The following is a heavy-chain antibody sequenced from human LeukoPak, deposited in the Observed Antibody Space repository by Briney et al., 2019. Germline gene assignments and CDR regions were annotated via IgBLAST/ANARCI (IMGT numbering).Heavy chain of an antibody. CDR1: GFTFSDSY. CDR2: ISSSSHVI. CDR3: ARTGRNNYFDS. V-gene: IGHV3-11*01. Sequence: GGSLRLSCAVSGFTFSDSYMSWIRQAPGKGLDWLACISSSSHVIYYADSVKGRYTISRDNAKNSLYLQLNSLRAEDTAVYYCARTGRNNYFDSWGQGTLAPSPQ. J-gene: IGHJ5*01.